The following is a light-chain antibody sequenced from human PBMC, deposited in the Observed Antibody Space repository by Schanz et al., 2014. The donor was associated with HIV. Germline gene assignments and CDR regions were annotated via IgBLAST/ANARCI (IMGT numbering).Light chain of an antibody. V-gene: IGLV2-11*01. Sequence: QSALTQPRSVSGSPGQSVTISCTGTSSDVGGYNYVSWYQQHPGKAPKIMIYEVSKRPSGVSNRFSGSKSGNTASLTISGLQAEDEADYYCSSYTSSNTYVFGTGTKLTVL. J-gene: IGLJ1*01. CDR1: SSDVGGYNY. CDR2: EVS. CDR3: SSYTSSNTYV.